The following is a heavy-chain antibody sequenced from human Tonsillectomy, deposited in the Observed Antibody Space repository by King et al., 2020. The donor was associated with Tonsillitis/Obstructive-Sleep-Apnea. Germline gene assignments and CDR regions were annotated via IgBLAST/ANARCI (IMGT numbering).Heavy chain of an antibody. Sequence: VQLQESGPGLVKPSETLSLTCTVSGDSTRNNYWSWIRQPPGKGLEWIGYIHYSGTTNYSPSLKSRVTISVDTSKNQFSLKLSSVTAADPAVYYCARGYDFWMVDYFDYWGQGTLATVSS. CDR3: ARGYDFWMVDYFDY. CDR2: IHYSGTT. D-gene: IGHD3-3*01. J-gene: IGHJ4*02. V-gene: IGHV4-59*01. CDR1: GDSTRNNY.